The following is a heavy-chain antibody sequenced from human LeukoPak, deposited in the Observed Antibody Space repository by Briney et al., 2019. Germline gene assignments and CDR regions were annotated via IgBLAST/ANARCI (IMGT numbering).Heavy chain of an antibody. J-gene: IGHJ5*02. Sequence: PSETLSLTCTVSGGYIITSGHSWGWIRQPPGKGLEWIGSVYYTGVTSTNPFFRSRMSISVDTSKNQFSLNLTSVTAADAAVYYCARERSSSGGHNWFDPWGQGTLVTVSS. D-gene: IGHD4-23*01. CDR1: GGYIITSGHS. CDR2: VYYTGVT. CDR3: ARERSSSGGHNWFDP. V-gene: IGHV4-39*07.